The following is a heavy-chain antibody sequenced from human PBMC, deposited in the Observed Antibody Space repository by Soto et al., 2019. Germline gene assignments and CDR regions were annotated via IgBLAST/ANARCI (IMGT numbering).Heavy chain of an antibody. CDR2: IYYSGST. CDR1: GGSISSYY. D-gene: IGHD2-15*01. J-gene: IGHJ5*02. Sequence: SETLSLTCTVSGGSISSYYWSWIRQPPGKGLEWIGYIYYSGSTNYNPSLKSRVTISVDTSKNQFSLKLSSVTAADTAVYYCARSNAVRYCSGGSCYYNWFDPWGQGTLVTVSS. CDR3: ARSNAVRYCSGGSCYYNWFDP. V-gene: IGHV4-59*01.